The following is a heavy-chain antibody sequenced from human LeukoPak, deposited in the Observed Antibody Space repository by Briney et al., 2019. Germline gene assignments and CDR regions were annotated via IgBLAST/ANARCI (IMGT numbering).Heavy chain of an antibody. D-gene: IGHD5-18*01. CDR3: AKDQGYSYGYVSY. J-gene: IGHJ4*02. Sequence: GGSLRLSCAASGFTFSSYGMHWVRQAPGKGLEWVAVISYDGSNKYYADSVKGRFTISRDNSKDTLYLQMNSLRPEDTAVYYCAKDQGYSYGYVSYWGQGTLVTVSS. CDR2: ISYDGSNK. CDR1: GFTFSSYG. V-gene: IGHV3-30*18.